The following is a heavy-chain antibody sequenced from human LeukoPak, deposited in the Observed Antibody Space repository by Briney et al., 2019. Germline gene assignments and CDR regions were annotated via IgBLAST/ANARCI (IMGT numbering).Heavy chain of an antibody. V-gene: IGHV4-59*01. CDR3: ARVYWRWFDP. J-gene: IGHJ5*02. Sequence: SETLSLTCTVSGGSISSYYWSWIRQPPGKGLERIGYIYYSGSTNYNPSLKSRVTISVDTSKNQFSLKLSSVTAADTAVYYCARVYWRWFDPWGQGTLVTVSS. D-gene: IGHD2-15*01. CDR2: IYYSGST. CDR1: GGSISSYY.